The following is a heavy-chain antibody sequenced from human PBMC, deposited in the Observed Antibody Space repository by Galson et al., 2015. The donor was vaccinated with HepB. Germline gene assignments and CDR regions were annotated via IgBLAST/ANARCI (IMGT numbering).Heavy chain of an antibody. CDR3: ARDSDDFWSGYYTLLYYYYGMDV. Sequence: SLRLSCAASGFTFSSYSMNWVRQAPGKGLEWVSYISSSSSTIYYADSVKGGFTISRDNAKDSLYLQMNSLRDEDTAVYYCARDSDDFWSGYYTLLYYYYGMDVWGQGTTVTVSS. J-gene: IGHJ6*02. V-gene: IGHV3-48*02. CDR1: GFTFSSYS. D-gene: IGHD3-3*01. CDR2: ISSSSSTI.